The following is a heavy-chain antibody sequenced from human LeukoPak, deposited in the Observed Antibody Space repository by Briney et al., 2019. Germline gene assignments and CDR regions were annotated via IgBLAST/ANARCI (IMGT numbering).Heavy chain of an antibody. V-gene: IGHV3-74*01. CDR3: ARESYDSSGYYYGGGFDY. D-gene: IGHD3-22*01. Sequence: PGGSLRLSCVASGFTFSNSWMHWVRQAPGRGLVWVSRIDREGSSTTYADSVKGRFAISRDNSKNTLYLQMSSLRAEDTAVYYCARESYDSSGYYYGGGFDYWGQGTLVTVSS. J-gene: IGHJ4*02. CDR2: IDREGSST. CDR1: GFTFSNSW.